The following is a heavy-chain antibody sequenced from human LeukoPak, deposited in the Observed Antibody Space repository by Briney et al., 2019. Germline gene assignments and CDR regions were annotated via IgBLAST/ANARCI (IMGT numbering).Heavy chain of an antibody. Sequence: GASVKVSCKASGYTFTGYYMHWVRRAPGQGLEWMGWINPNSGGTNYAQKFQGRVTMTRDTSISTAYMELSRLRSDDTAVYYCARELTVAGAHPLDYWGQGTLVTVSS. CDR2: INPNSGGT. CDR3: ARELTVAGAHPLDY. V-gene: IGHV1-2*02. J-gene: IGHJ4*02. D-gene: IGHD6-19*01. CDR1: GYTFTGYY.